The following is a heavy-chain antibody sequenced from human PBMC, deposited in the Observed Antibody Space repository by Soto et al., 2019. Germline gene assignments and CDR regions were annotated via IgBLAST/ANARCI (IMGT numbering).Heavy chain of an antibody. Sequence: PSETLSLTCTVSGGSVSSSSYFWGWIRQPPGRGLEWIGSVYYSGSTYYNPSLKSRVTMSVDTSKNQFSLNLSSVTAADTAVYYCACLIDSDIGVELAGIDLWGQGTLVTVSS. CDR3: ACLIDSDIGVELAGIDL. J-gene: IGHJ5*02. CDR1: GGSVSSSSYF. CDR2: VYYSGST. V-gene: IGHV4-39*01. D-gene: IGHD2-8*01.